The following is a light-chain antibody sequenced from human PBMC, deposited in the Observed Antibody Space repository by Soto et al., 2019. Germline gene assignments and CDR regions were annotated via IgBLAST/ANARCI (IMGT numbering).Light chain of an antibody. CDR2: ENN. CDR3: GTWDSSLSAGGV. Sequence: QSVLTQPPSVSAAPGQKVTISCSGSSSNIGNNYVSWYQQLPGTAPKLLIYENNKQPSGIPDRFSGSKSGTSATLGITGLQTGDEADYYCGTWDSSLSAGGVFGTGTKLTVL. J-gene: IGLJ1*01. V-gene: IGLV1-51*02. CDR1: SSNIGNNY.